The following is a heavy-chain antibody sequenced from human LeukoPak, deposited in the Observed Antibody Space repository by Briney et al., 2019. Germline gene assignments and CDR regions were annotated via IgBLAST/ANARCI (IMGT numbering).Heavy chain of an antibody. CDR3: TREKGSYGSGSPDY. V-gene: IGHV3-49*03. CDR2: IRSKVYGATT. CDR1: GFTFGDYA. Sequence: PGGSLRLSCTASGFTFGDYAVSWFRQAPGKGLEWVGFIRSKVYGATTEYAASVKGRFTISRDDSKSIAYLQMNSLKTEDTAVYFCTREKGSYGSGSPDYWGQGTLVTVSS. D-gene: IGHD3-10*01. J-gene: IGHJ4*02.